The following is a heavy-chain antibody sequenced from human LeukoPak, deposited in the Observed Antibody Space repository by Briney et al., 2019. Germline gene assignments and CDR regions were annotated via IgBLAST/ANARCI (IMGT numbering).Heavy chain of an antibody. CDR1: GGSISSSSYY. V-gene: IGHV4-39*01. CDR2: FYNRGST. CDR3: AGHPGRISYFDC. J-gene: IGHJ4*02. Sequence: SETLSLTCTVSGGSISSSSYYWGWIRQPPGKGLEWIGSFYNRGSTYYNPSLKSRVTISVDTSKNEFSLKLSSVTAADTAVYYCAGHPGRISYFDCWGQGTLVTVSP. D-gene: IGHD3-16*01.